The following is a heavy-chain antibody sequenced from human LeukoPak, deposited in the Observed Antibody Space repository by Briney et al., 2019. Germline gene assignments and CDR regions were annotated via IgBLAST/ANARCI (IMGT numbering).Heavy chain of an antibody. CDR1: GFTFSSYS. CDR3: VKEGEYCSGGSCYDY. V-gene: IGHV3-21*01. Sequence: PGGSLRLSCAVSGFTFSSYSMSWVRQAPGKGLEWVSSISSSGTYKYYADSVKGRFTISRDNSKNTLYLQMSSLRAEDTAVYYCVKEGEYCSGGSCYDYWGQGTLVTVSS. CDR2: ISSSGTYK. J-gene: IGHJ4*02. D-gene: IGHD2-15*01.